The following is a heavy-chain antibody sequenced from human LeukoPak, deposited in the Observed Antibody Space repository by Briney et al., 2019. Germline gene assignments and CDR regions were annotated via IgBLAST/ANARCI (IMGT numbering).Heavy chain of an antibody. D-gene: IGHD3-22*01. CDR3: AYQELNYYDSSGYYSPLDY. Sequence: ASVKVSCKASGGTFSSCAISWVRQAPGQGLEWMGGIIPIFGTANYAQKFQGRVTITADESTSTAYMELSSLRSEDTAVYYCAYQELNYYDSSGYYSPLDYWGQGTLVTVSS. CDR1: GGTFSSCA. CDR2: IIPIFGTA. J-gene: IGHJ4*02. V-gene: IGHV1-69*13.